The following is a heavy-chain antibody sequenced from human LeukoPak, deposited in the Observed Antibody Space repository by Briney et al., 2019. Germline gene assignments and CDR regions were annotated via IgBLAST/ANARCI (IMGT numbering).Heavy chain of an antibody. J-gene: IGHJ5*02. CDR2: ISYDGSNK. V-gene: IGHV3-30*18. CDR1: GFTFTNYG. CDR3: AKSAGWFDP. Sequence: GGSLRLSCAASGFTFTNYGMHWVRQALGKGLEWVAVISYDGSNKYYADSVKGRFAISRDDSKNTMYLQMNTLRVEDTAVYYCAKSAGWFDPWGQGTLVTVSS.